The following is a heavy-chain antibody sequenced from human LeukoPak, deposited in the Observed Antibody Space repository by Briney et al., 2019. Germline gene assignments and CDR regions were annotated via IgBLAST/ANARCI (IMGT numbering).Heavy chain of an antibody. CDR2: ISGSGGST. D-gene: IGHD6-13*01. CDR3: AKYSSSWFEYFQH. CDR1: GFTFSSYG. V-gene: IGHV3-23*01. Sequence: PSGGSLRLSCAASGFTFSSYGMSWVRQAPGKGLEWASAISGSGGSTYYADSVKGRFTISRDNSKNTLYLQMNSLRAEDTAVYYCAKYSSSWFEYFQHWGQGTLVTVSS. J-gene: IGHJ1*01.